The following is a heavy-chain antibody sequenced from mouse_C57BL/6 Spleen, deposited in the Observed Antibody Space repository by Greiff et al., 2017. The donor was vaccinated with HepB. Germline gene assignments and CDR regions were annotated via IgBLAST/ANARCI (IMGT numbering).Heavy chain of an antibody. CDR1: GFTFSSYA. CDR2: ISSGGDYI. V-gene: IGHV5-9-1*02. Sequence: EVQLVESGEGLVKPGGSLKLSCAASGFTFSSYAMSWVRQTPEKRLEWVAYISSGGDYIYYADTVKGRFTISRDNARNTLYLQMSSLKSEDTAMYYCTRDDGGDYDVESAMDYWGQGTSVTVSS. J-gene: IGHJ4*01. CDR3: TRDDGGDYDVESAMDY. D-gene: IGHD2-4*01.